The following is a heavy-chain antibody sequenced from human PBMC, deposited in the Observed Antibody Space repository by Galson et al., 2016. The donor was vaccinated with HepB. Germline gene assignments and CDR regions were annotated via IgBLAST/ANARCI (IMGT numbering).Heavy chain of an antibody. CDR3: ARDEGYSNGWSD. J-gene: IGHJ4*02. V-gene: IGHV3-53*01. Sequence: SLRLSCAASGFTVSSSYMSCVRQAPGKGLEWVSVIYSGGSTYYADSVKGRFTISRDNSKNTPYLQMNSLKAEGTAVYYCARDEGYSNGWSDWGQGTLVTVSS. CDR2: IYSGGST. CDR1: GFTVSSSY. D-gene: IGHD6-19*01.